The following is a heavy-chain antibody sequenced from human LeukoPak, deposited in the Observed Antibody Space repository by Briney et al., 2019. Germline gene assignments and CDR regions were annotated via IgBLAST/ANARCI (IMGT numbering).Heavy chain of an antibody. CDR2: ISGSGGST. CDR3: AKAWGLYCSGGSCYSDY. V-gene: IGHV3-23*01. D-gene: IGHD2-15*01. Sequence: PGGSLRLSCAASGFTFSSYAMSWVRQAPGKGLEWVSAISGSGGSTYYADSVKGRFTISRDNSKNTLYLQMNSLRAEDTAVYYCAKAWGLYCSGGSCYSDYWGQGTLVTVSS. CDR1: GFTFSSYA. J-gene: IGHJ4*02.